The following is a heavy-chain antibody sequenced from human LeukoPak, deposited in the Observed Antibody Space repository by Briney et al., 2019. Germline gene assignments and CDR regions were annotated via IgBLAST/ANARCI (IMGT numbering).Heavy chain of an antibody. CDR3: AKDDDWGRYKH. D-gene: IGHD3-16*01. CDR2: ISGRGASK. J-gene: IGHJ1*01. V-gene: IGHV3-23*01. Sequence: GGSLRLSCAASGFTFSSYAMSWVRQAPGKGLEWVSGISGRGASKYYADSVKGRFTISRDNSKNTLYLQMNSLRAEDTAVYYCAKDDDWGRYKHWGQGTLVTVSS. CDR1: GFTFSSYA.